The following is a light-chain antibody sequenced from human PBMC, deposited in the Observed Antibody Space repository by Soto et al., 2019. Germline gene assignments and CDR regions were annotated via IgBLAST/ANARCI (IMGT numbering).Light chain of an antibody. CDR1: TSDVGRYNY. Sequence: QSVLTQAASVSGSPGQSITISCTGTTSDVGRYNYVSWYQHHPGKAPQLLIYEVSNRPSGVSNRFSGSKSGNTASLTISGLQAEDEADYYCSSYTFSSTLVFGGGTQLTVL. J-gene: IGLJ3*02. CDR2: EVS. V-gene: IGLV2-14*01. CDR3: SSYTFSSTLV.